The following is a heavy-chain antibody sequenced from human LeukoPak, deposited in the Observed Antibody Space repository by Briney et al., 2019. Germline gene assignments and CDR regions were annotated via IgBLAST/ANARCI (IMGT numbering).Heavy chain of an antibody. D-gene: IGHD3-16*02. Sequence: SQTLSLTCAISGDSVSSNSAAWNWIRQSPSRGLEWLGRTYYRSKWYNDYAVSVKSRITINPDTSKNQFSLQLNSVTPEDTAVYYCARGSLLWDGYVWGSDRYTSSSFDYWGQGTLVTVSS. V-gene: IGHV6-1*01. J-gene: IGHJ4*02. CDR2: TYYRSKWYN. CDR3: ARGSLLWDGYVWGSDRYTSSSFDY. CDR1: GDSVSSNSAA.